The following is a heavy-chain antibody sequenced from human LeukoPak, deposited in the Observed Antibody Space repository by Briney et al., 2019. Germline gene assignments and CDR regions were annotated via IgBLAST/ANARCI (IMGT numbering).Heavy chain of an antibody. J-gene: IGHJ4*02. V-gene: IGHV4-59*01. CDR1: GGSISSYY. CDR3: ASSSPAPFDY. Sequence: PSETLSLTCTVSGGSISSYYWSWIRQPPGKGLEWIGYIYYSGSTNYNPSLKSRVTISVDTSKNQFSLKLSSVTAADTAVYYCASSSPAPFDYWGRGTLVTVSS. CDR2: IYYSGST.